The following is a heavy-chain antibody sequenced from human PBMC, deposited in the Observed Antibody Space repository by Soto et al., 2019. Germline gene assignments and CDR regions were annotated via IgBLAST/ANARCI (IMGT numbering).Heavy chain of an antibody. D-gene: IGHD3-3*01. CDR1: GYTFTSYG. V-gene: IGHV1-18*01. CDR3: ARESPEIFGVVTCLYYYYYYMDV. CDR2: ISAYNGNT. J-gene: IGHJ6*03. Sequence: ASVKVSCKASGYTFTSYGISWVRQAPGQGLEWVGWISAYNGNTNYAQKLQGRVTMTTDTSTSTAYMELRSLRSDDTAVYYCARESPEIFGVVTCLYYYYYYMDVWGKRTTVTVSS.